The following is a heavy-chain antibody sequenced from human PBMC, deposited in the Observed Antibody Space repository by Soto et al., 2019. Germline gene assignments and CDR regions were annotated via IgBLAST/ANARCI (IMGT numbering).Heavy chain of an antibody. Sequence: SETLSLTCTVSGDSISSYYWSWIRQPPGKGLEWIGYIYYSGSTNYNPSLKSRVTISIDTSKNKFSLKLSSVTAADTAVYYCAREGNLGRWIQPLDSWGQGTLVTVSS. D-gene: IGHD2-2*03. CDR1: GDSISSYY. CDR2: IYYSGST. J-gene: IGHJ4*02. CDR3: AREGNLGRWIQPLDS. V-gene: IGHV4-59*01.